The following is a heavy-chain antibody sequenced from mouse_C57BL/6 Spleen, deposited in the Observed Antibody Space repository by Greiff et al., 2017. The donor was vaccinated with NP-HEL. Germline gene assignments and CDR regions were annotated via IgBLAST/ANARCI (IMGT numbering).Heavy chain of an antibody. CDR1: GYTFTDYY. J-gene: IGHJ4*01. Sequence: EVQLQQSGPELVKPGASVKISCKASGYTFTDYYMNWVKQSHGKSLEWIGDINPNNGGTSYNQKFKGKATLTVDKSSSTAYMELRSLTSEDSAVDYCANHYYDYGYYAMDYWGQGTSVTVSS. D-gene: IGHD2-4*01. CDR2: INPNNGGT. CDR3: ANHYYDYGYYAMDY. V-gene: IGHV1-26*01.